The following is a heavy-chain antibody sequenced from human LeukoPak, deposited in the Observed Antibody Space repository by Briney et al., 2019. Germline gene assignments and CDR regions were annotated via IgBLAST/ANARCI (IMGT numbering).Heavy chain of an antibody. CDR3: ARDYSGSYLFDY. CDR1: GFTFSSYT. Sequence: GRSLKLSCAASGFTFSSYTIHWVRQAPRKGLEWVAIISYDGSNKYYADSVKGRFTISRDNSKNTLYLQMNSLRAEDTAVYYCARDYSGSYLFDYWGQGTLVTVSS. CDR2: ISYDGSNK. V-gene: IGHV3-30-3*01. D-gene: IGHD1-26*01. J-gene: IGHJ4*02.